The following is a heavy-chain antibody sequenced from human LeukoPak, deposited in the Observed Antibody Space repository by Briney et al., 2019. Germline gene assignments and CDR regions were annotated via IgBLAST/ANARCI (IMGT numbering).Heavy chain of an antibody. CDR3: TTVGFRYFDWLLPNPILDY. J-gene: IGHJ4*02. V-gene: IGHV3-15*01. CDR2: IKSKTDGGTP. D-gene: IGHD3-9*01. Sequence: PGGSLRLSCAASGFNFSNAWMTWVRQAPGKGLEWVGRIKSKTDGGTPDYAASVKGRYTVSRDDSKNIMYLQMNSLKTEDTAVYYCTTVGFRYFDWLLPNPILDYWGQGTLVTVSS. CDR1: GFNFSNAW.